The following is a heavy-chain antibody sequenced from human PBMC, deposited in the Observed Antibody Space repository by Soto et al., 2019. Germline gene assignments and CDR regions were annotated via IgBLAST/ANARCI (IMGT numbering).Heavy chain of an antibody. CDR2: INPTGGST. V-gene: IGHV1-46*01. Sequence: GASVKVSCKASGYSFSNYYMHWVRQAPGQGLEWMGLINPTGGSTAYAQRFQGRVTMTRNTSTSTAYMELSSLRSEDTAVYYCARGISNTYYYYYYMDVWGKGTTVTVSS. J-gene: IGHJ6*03. D-gene: IGHD4-4*01. CDR1: GYSFSNYY. CDR3: ARGISNTYYYYYYMDV.